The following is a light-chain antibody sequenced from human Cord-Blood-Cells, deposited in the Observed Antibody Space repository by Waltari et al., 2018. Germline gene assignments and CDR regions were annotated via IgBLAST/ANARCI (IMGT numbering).Light chain of an antibody. CDR1: QLGDKY. CDR2: QDS. CDR3: QAWDSSTYV. J-gene: IGLJ1*01. Sequence: SYELTQPPSVSVSPGQTASITCSGDQLGDKYACWYQQKPGQYPVLVIYQDSKRPSGIPERFSGSNSGNTATLTISGTQAMDEADYYCQAWDSSTYVFGTGTKVTVL. V-gene: IGLV3-1*01.